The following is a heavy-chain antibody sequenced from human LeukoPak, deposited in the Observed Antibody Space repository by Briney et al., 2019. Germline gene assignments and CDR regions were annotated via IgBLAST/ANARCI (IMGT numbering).Heavy chain of an antibody. V-gene: IGHV4-59*08. CDR1: GGPISSYY. Sequence: SETLSLTCTVSGGPISSYYWSWIRQPPGKGLEWIGYIYYSGSTNYNPSLKSRVTISVDTSKNQFSLKLSSVTAADTAVYYCARHKGSEGYYYYGMDVWGQGTTVTVSS. CDR2: IYYSGST. D-gene: IGHD3-10*01. J-gene: IGHJ6*02. CDR3: ARHKGSEGYYYYGMDV.